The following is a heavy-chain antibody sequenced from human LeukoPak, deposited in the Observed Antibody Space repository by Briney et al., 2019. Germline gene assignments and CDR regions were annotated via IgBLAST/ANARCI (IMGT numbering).Heavy chain of an antibody. CDR2: INPSGGTT. CDR3: AREEGLSGTYYVAFDI. D-gene: IGHD1-26*01. Sequence: GASVKVSCKASGYRFSSSYMHWVRQAPGQGLEWMGMINPSGGTTIYAQKLQGRVTMTWDMSTATAYMDLSSLTSEDTAIYYCAREEGLSGTYYVAFDIWGQGTMVTVSS. CDR1: GYRFSSSY. V-gene: IGHV1-46*04. J-gene: IGHJ3*02.